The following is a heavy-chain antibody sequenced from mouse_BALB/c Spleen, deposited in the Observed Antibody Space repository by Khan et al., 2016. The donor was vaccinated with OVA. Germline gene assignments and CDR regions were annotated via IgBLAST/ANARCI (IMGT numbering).Heavy chain of an antibody. Sequence: EVKLEVSGPGLVKPSQSLSLTCTVTGYSITSDYAWNWIRQFPGNKLEWMGYISYSGNTKYNPSLKSRVSITRDTSKNQFFLQLNSVTIEDTATYYCARIYGGDFDYWVQGTTLTVSS. CDR2: ISYSGNT. J-gene: IGHJ2*01. CDR3: ARIYGGDFDY. V-gene: IGHV3-2*02. CDR1: GYSITSDYA. D-gene: IGHD1-1*01.